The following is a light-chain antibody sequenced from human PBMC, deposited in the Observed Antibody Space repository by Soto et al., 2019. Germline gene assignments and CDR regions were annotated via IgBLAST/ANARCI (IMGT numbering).Light chain of an antibody. CDR3: HQYGGSPRVT. CDR1: QSVSSNY. J-gene: IGKJ4*01. CDR2: GAS. Sequence: EIVLTQSPGTLSLSPGERATLSCRASQSVSSNYLAWYQQKPGQAPRLLIYGASSRATGIPDRFSGSGSGTDFTITISILEPEDLAVYYCHQYGGSPRVTFGGGTKVEIK. V-gene: IGKV3-20*01.